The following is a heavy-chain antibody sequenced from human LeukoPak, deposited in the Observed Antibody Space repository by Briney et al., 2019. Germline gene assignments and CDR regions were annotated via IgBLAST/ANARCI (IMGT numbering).Heavy chain of an antibody. CDR2: ISYDGSNK. D-gene: IGHD1-26*01. J-gene: IGHJ4*02. CDR1: GFTFSSYA. Sequence: GGSLRLSCAASGFTFSSYAMHWVRQAPGKGLEWVAVISYDGSNKYYADSVKGRFTISRDNSKNTLYLQMNSLRAEDTAVYYCAKERYSGSYVYFDYWGQGTLVTVSS. CDR3: AKERYSGSYVYFDY. V-gene: IGHV3-30*18.